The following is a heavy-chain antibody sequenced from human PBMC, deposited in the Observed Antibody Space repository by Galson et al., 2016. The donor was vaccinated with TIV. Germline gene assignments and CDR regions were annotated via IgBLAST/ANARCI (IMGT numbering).Heavy chain of an antibody. Sequence: QSGAEVKKPGESLRISCKGSGHRFTSKWISWVRQMPGKGLEWMGKIDLSDSYTNYSPSFQGHVTLSVDKSISTAYLQWSSLRASDTAMYYCATSRDIESLLYIYGMDVWGQGTPVTVSS. D-gene: IGHD5-12*01. CDR3: ATSRDIESLLYIYGMDV. CDR2: IDLSDSYT. V-gene: IGHV5-10-1*01. J-gene: IGHJ6*02. CDR1: GHRFTSKW.